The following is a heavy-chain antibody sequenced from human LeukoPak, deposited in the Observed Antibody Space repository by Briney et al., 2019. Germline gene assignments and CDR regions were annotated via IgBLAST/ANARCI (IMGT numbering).Heavy chain of an antibody. CDR2: IFPGDSDS. D-gene: IGHD3-3*01. CDR1: GYSFISYW. Sequence: GESLKISCMGSGYSFISYWIGWVRQMPGKGLEWMGIIFPGDSDSTYSPSFQGQITISADKSISTAYLQWSSLKASDTAMYYCARVFTIFGVVNKYYFDYWGQGTLVTVSS. V-gene: IGHV5-51*01. CDR3: ARVFTIFGVVNKYYFDY. J-gene: IGHJ4*02.